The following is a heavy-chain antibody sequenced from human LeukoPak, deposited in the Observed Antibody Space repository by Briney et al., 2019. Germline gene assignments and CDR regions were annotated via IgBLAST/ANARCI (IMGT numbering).Heavy chain of an antibody. J-gene: IGHJ4*02. V-gene: IGHV1-2*02. D-gene: IGHD6-13*01. CDR2: INPNSGGT. CDR3: ARGSDGSSWYVD. Sequence: ASVKVSCKASGYTFTSYGISWVRQAPGQGLEWMGWINPNSGGTNYAQKFQGRVTLTRDTSISTAYMELSRLRSDDTAVFYCARGSDGSSWYVDWGQGTLVTVSS. CDR1: GYTFTSYG.